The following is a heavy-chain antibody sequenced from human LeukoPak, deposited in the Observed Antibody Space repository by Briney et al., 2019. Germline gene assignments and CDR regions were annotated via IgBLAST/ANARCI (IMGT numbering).Heavy chain of an antibody. CDR2: IYYSGST. J-gene: IGHJ3*02. CDR1: GGSISSGSYY. Sequence: SETLSLTCTVSGGSISSGSYYWGWIRQPPGKGLEWIGSIYYSGSTYYNPSLKSRVTMSVDTSKSQFSLKLSSVTAADTAAYYCARESNWYNYLSDIWGPGTMVTVSS. V-gene: IGHV4-39*07. CDR3: ARESNWYNYLSDI. D-gene: IGHD1-20*01.